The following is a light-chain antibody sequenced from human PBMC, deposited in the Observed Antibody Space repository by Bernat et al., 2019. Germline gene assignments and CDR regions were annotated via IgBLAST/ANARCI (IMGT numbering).Light chain of an antibody. CDR1: SSGVGSYNL. Sequence: QSALTQPASVSGSPGQSITISCTGTSSGVGSYNLVSWYQQHPGKAPKLMIYEVSKRPSGVANRFSGSKSGNTAALTISGLRAEDEADYYCCSYAGSSTLVFGGGTKLTVL. J-gene: IGLJ3*02. V-gene: IGLV2-23*02. CDR2: EVS. CDR3: CSYAGSSTLV.